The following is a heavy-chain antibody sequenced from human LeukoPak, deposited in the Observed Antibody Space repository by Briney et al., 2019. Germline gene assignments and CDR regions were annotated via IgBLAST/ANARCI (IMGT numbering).Heavy chain of an antibody. CDR2: IRNKANSYTT. V-gene: IGHV3-72*01. Sequence: GGSLRLSCAASGFTFSSYEMNWARQAPGKGLEWVGRIRNKANSYTTEYAASVQGRFTVSRDDSKNSLYLQMNSMKTEDTAVYYCTRLVGANDWGQGTLVTVSS. CDR3: TRLVGAND. J-gene: IGHJ4*02. D-gene: IGHD1-26*01. CDR1: GFTFSSYE.